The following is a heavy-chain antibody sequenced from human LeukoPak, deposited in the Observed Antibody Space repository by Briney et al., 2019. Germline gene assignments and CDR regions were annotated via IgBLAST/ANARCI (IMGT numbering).Heavy chain of an antibody. CDR3: ARGRSLYYYGSGRYGDY. D-gene: IGHD3-10*01. V-gene: IGHV4-39*07. CDR1: GGSISSSSYY. J-gene: IGHJ4*02. Sequence: ASETLSLTCTVSGGSISSSSYYWGWIRQPPGKGLEWIGSIYYSGSTYYNPSLKSRVTISVDTSKNQFSLKLSSVTAADTAVYYCARGRSLYYYGSGRYGDYWGQGTLVTVSS. CDR2: IYYSGST.